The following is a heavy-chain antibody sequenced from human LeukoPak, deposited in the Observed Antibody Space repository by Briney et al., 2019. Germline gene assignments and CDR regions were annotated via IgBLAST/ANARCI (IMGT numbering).Heavy chain of an antibody. D-gene: IGHD3-10*01. J-gene: IGHJ4*02. V-gene: IGHV3-33*01. CDR2: IWHDGSSK. Sequence: PGGSLRLSCVVSGFIFSRYGMHWVRQAPGKGLEWVAVIWHDGSSKYYADSVKGRFTISRDNSKNTLYLQMNSLRAEDTAVYYCARDGHSSGSFDYWGQGTLVTVSS. CDR1: GFIFSRYG. CDR3: ARDGHSSGSFDY.